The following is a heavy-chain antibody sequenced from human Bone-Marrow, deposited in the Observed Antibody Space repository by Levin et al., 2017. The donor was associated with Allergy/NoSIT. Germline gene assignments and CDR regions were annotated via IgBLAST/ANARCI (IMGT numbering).Heavy chain of an antibody. CDR2: ILIRSSYT. D-gene: IGHD2-15*01. Sequence: GESLKISCAASGFTLGDFAMTWVRQAPGKGLEWLSYILIRSSYTNYADSVRGRFAVSGDNAENSLNLQLNSLRVEDTAVYYCARIRSDGSSLDLWGQGTLVTVSS. CDR3: ARIRSDGSSLDL. V-gene: IGHV3-11*06. J-gene: IGHJ4*02. CDR1: GFTLGDFA.